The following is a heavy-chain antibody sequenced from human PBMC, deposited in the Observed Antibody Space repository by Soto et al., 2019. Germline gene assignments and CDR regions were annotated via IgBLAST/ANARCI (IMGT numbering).Heavy chain of an antibody. D-gene: IGHD6-19*01. CDR3: ARGEQWLEYYFDY. CDR2: IYYSGST. CDR1: GGSISSSSYY. V-gene: IGHV4-39*01. Sequence: SETLSLTCTVSGGSISSSSYYWCWIRQPPGKGLEWIGSIYYSGSTYYNPSLKSRVTISVDTSKNQFSLKLSSVTAADTAVYYCARGEQWLEYYFDYWGQGTLVTVPS. J-gene: IGHJ4*02.